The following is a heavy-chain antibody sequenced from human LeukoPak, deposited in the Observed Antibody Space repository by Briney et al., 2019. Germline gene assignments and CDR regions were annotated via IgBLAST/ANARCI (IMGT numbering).Heavy chain of an antibody. CDR3: ARGPFSGSYRKRGANYFDY. V-gene: IGHV3-23*01. J-gene: IGHJ4*02. Sequence: GGSLRLSCAASGFMFSSYAMSWVRQAPGKGLEWVSAISGSGGSTYYADSVKGRFTISRDNSKNTLYLQMNSLRAEDTAVYYCARGPFSGSYRKRGANYFDYWGQGTLVTVSS. D-gene: IGHD1-26*01. CDR2: ISGSGGST. CDR1: GFMFSSYA.